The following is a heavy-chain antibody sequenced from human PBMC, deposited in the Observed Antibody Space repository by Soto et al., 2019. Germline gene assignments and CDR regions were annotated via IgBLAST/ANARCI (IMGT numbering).Heavy chain of an antibody. D-gene: IGHD2-8*02. CDR2: ITSTGSTR. J-gene: IGHJ4*02. CDR1: GINFSSYE. CDR3: ARGYCTCSACHWSFDY. V-gene: IGHV3-48*03. Sequence: GGSLRLSSAASGINFSSYEMNWVRQAPGKGLEWVSDITSTGSTRYYADSVKGRFTISRDNAKNSLYLQMNGLRAEDTAVYYWARGYCTCSACHWSFDYWGQGTLVTIAS.